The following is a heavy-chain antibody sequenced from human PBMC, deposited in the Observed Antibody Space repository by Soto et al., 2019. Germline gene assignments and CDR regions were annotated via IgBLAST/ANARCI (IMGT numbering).Heavy chain of an antibody. Sequence: PGGSLRLSCAASGFTFSSYAMSWVRQAPGKGLEWVSAISGSGGSTYYADSVKGRFTISRDNSKNTLYLQMNSLRAEDTAAYYCAKKGLHLRLGELSFLPVYWGQGTLVTVSS. J-gene: IGHJ4*02. CDR2: ISGSGGST. D-gene: IGHD3-16*02. CDR3: AKKGLHLRLGELSFLPVY. V-gene: IGHV3-23*01. CDR1: GFTFSSYA.